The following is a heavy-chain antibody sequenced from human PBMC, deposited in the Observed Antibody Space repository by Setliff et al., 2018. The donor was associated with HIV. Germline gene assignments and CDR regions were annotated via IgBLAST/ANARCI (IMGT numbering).Heavy chain of an antibody. J-gene: IGHJ4*01. Sequence: SETLSLTCTVSGGSISSHYWSWIRQPPGKGLEWIGYIYYSGSTNYNPSLKSRVTISVDTSKNQFSLKLSSVTAADTAVYYCATDLRWEHHNDYWGLGTLVTVSS. CDR1: GGSISSHY. CDR2: IYYSGST. D-gene: IGHD1-26*01. CDR3: ATDLRWEHHNDY. V-gene: IGHV4-59*11.